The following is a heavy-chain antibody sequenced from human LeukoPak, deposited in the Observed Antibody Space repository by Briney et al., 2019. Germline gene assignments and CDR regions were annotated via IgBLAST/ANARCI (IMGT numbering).Heavy chain of an antibody. Sequence: GGSLRLSCAGSGFTVSSYWMSWVRQAPGKELEWVANIKQDGSERYYVDSVKGRFTISRDNAKSSVYLQMNSLRAEDTAMYFCATRLYSSSNYYFDYWGQGTLVTVSS. CDR1: GFTVSSYW. J-gene: IGHJ4*02. CDR2: IKQDGSER. CDR3: ATRLYSSSNYYFDY. D-gene: IGHD6-13*01. V-gene: IGHV3-7*03.